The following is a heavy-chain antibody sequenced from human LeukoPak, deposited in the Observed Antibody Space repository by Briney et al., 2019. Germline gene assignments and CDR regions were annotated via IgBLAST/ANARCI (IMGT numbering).Heavy chain of an antibody. V-gene: IGHV3-48*03. CDR2: ISTSGSIT. Sequence: PGGSLRLSCAASGFTFSSYDMNWVRQAPGKGLECISYISTSGSITLYADSVQGRFTISRDNARNSLYMQKNSLRPEDTAVYYCARVPKDGYSYGFYDFWGHGILVTVAS. J-gene: IGHJ4*01. CDR3: ARVPKDGYSYGFYDF. CDR1: GFTFSSYD. D-gene: IGHD5-18*01.